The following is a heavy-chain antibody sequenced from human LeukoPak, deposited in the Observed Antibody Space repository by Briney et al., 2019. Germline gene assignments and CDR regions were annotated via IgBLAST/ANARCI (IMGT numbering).Heavy chain of an antibody. J-gene: IGHJ1*01. V-gene: IGHV1-69*04. Sequence: SVKISCKASGGTFSSYAISWVRQAPGQGLEWMGRIIPILGIANYAQKFQGRVTITADKSTSTAYMELSSLRSEDTAVYYCAGGGKMATQLAEYFQHWGQGTLVTVSS. CDR1: GGTFSSYA. CDR2: IIPILGIA. D-gene: IGHD5-24*01. CDR3: AGGGKMATQLAEYFQH.